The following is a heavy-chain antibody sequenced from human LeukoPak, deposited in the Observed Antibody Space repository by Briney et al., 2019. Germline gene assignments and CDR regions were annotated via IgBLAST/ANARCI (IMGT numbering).Heavy chain of an antibody. CDR1: GFTLSSSW. Sequence: GGSLRLSCAASGFTLSSSWMHWIRQAPGKGLVWVSRIKSGGSSTVYADFVKGRFTISRDNIKNTLFLQMNSLRAEDTAVYYCASSLAYCGGDCHAAFDYWGQGTLVTVSS. V-gene: IGHV3-74*01. D-gene: IGHD2-21*02. CDR2: IKSGGSST. CDR3: ASSLAYCGGDCHAAFDY. J-gene: IGHJ4*02.